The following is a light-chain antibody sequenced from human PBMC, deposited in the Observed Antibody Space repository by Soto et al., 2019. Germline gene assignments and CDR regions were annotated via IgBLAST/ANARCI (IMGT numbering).Light chain of an antibody. V-gene: IGKV3-20*01. CDR3: QQYGSSPPLT. CDR1: QSVSSN. CDR2: GAS. Sequence: EIVLTQSPGTLSLSPGERATLSCRASQSVSSNLAWYQQKPGQAPRLLIYGASSRATGIPDRFSGSGSGTDFTLTISRLEPEDFAVYYCQQYGSSPPLTFGPGTKVDIK. J-gene: IGKJ3*01.